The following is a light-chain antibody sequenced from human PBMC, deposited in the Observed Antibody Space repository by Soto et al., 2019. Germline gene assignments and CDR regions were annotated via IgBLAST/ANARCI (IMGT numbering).Light chain of an antibody. CDR3: SSYTAISTI. J-gene: IGLJ2*01. CDR1: SSDVGSYSR. Sequence: QSVLTQPPSVSGSPGQSVTISCTGTSSDVGSYSRVSWYQQPPGTAPKLMIYEVKSRPSGVPDRFSGSKSGNTASLTISGLQAEDEADYYCSSYTAISTIFGGGTKLTVL. V-gene: IGLV2-18*02. CDR2: EVK.